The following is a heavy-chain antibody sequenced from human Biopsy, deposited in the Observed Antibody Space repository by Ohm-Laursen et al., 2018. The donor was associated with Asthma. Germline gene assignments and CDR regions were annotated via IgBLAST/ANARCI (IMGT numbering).Heavy chain of an antibody. J-gene: IGHJ6*02. V-gene: IGHV1-69*11. CDR1: GGTFSNFA. D-gene: IGHD5-12*01. CDR2: IMTVLGTT. Sequence: GASVKVSCKSPGGTFSNFAISWVRQAPGQGLEWLGRIMTVLGTTNSAQKFQGRVTITADESTSTCYMELRSLTSEDTAVYFCARGYSGYDRIQCYYNGMDVWGQGSTVTVS. CDR3: ARGYSGYDRIQCYYNGMDV.